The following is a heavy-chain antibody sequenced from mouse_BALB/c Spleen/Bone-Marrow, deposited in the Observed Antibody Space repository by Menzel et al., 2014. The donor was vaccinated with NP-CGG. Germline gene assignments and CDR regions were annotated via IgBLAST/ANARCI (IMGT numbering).Heavy chain of an antibody. Sequence: EVHLVESGGGLVQPGGSLKLSCAASGFDFSRYWMSWVRQAPGKGLEWIGEINPDRRTINYTPSLKDKFIISRDNAKNTLYLQMSKVRSEDTALYYCARHNYCSNLFLWGEGTTVTVSS. CDR1: GFDFSRYW. CDR3: ARHNYCSNLFL. J-gene: IGHJ1*01. CDR2: INPDRRTI. D-gene: IGHD6-1*01. V-gene: IGHV4-1*02.